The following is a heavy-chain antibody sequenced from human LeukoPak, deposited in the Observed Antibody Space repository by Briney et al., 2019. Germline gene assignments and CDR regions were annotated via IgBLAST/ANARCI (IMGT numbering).Heavy chain of an antibody. D-gene: IGHD2-8*01. V-gene: IGHV3-23*01. CDR1: GFTFSSYA. Sequence: GGSLRLSCETSGFTFSSYAMSWVRQAPGKGLEWVSSINFSDDSTYYAESVKGRFTISRDNSKNTLYLQMSSLRVEDTAVYYCAKQSYARSLGEGGPGTLVSVSS. CDR2: INFSDDST. CDR3: AKQSYARSLGE. J-gene: IGHJ4*02.